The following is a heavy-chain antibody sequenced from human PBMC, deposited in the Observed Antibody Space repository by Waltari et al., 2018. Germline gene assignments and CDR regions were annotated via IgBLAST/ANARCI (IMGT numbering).Heavy chain of an antibody. CDR2: SNPSGGST. D-gene: IGHD1-26*01. Sequence: QVHLVQSGAEVRKPGASVTLSCKTSGYTFITYFIHWVRQAPGQGLEWVGISNPSGGSTAFGQKFQGRGTMTRDTSTSTVYMEMTGLRSEDTAIYYCARVGATPPYYYYGMDVWGQGTAVTVSS. J-gene: IGHJ6*02. CDR1: GYTFITYF. CDR3: ARVGATPPYYYYGMDV. V-gene: IGHV1-46*01.